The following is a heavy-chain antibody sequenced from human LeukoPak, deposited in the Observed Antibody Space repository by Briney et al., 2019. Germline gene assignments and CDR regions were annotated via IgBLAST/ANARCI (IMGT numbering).Heavy chain of an antibody. D-gene: IGHD2-15*01. CDR2: FDPEDGET. Sequence: ASVKVSCKASGGTFSSYAISWVRQAPGKGLEWMGGFDPEDGETIYAQKFQGRVTMTEDTSTDAAYMELSSLRSEDTAVYYCATDLPLGVVAATPRTGYWGQGTLVTVSS. J-gene: IGHJ4*02. CDR1: GGTFSSYA. CDR3: ATDLPLGVVAATPRTGY. V-gene: IGHV1-24*01.